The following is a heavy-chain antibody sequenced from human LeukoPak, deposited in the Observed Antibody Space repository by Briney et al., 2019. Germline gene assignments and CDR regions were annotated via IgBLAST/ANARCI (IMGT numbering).Heavy chain of an antibody. CDR3: ARVSGWANWGYWFDP. CDR1: GFTVSSNY. D-gene: IGHD7-27*01. Sequence: QSGGSLRLSCAASGFTVSSNYMSWVRQAPGKGLEWVSVIYSGGSTYYADSVKGRFTISRDNSKNTLYLQMNSLRAEDTAVYYCARVSGWANWGYWFDPWGQGTLVTVSS. J-gene: IGHJ5*02. V-gene: IGHV3-53*01. CDR2: IYSGGST.